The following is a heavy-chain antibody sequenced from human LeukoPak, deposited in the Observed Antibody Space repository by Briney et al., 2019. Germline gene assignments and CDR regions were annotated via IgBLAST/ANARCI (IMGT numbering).Heavy chain of an antibody. J-gene: IGHJ4*02. Sequence: GSLRLSCAASEFTVSSNYMSWVRQAPGKGLEWVSVIYSGGSTYYADSVKGRFTVSRDNSKNTLYLQMNSLRAEDTAVYYCASWYYNEYYFDYWGQGTLVTVSS. CDR2: IYSGGST. CDR1: EFTVSSNY. V-gene: IGHV3-53*01. CDR3: ASWYYNEYYFDY. D-gene: IGHD2/OR15-2a*01.